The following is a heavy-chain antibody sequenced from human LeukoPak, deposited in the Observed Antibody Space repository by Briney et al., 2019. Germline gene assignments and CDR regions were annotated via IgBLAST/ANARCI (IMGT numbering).Heavy chain of an antibody. CDR1: GGTFSSYA. J-gene: IGHJ3*02. Sequence: ASAKVSCKASGGTFSSYAISWVRQAPGQGLEWMGGIIPIFGTANYAQKFQGRVTITADESTSTAYMELSSLRSEDTAVYYCARGSDCSSTSCYLFGAFDIWGQGTMVTVSS. V-gene: IGHV1-69*13. D-gene: IGHD2-2*01. CDR2: IIPIFGTA. CDR3: ARGSDCSSTSCYLFGAFDI.